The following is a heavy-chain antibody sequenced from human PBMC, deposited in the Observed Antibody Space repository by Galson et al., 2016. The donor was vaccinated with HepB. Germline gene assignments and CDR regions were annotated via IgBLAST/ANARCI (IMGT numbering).Heavy chain of an antibody. V-gene: IGHV3-64D*06. Sequence: SLRLSCAASGFTFSSCAMHWVRQAPGKGLESVSAISDNGGSTYYADSVKGRFTISRDNSKNTLYLRMSSLRDEDTAVYYCVKDRGWGDTSNAVDIWGQGTMATVAS. J-gene: IGHJ3*02. D-gene: IGHD3-10*01. CDR3: VKDRGWGDTSNAVDI. CDR1: GFTFSSCA. CDR2: ISDNGGST.